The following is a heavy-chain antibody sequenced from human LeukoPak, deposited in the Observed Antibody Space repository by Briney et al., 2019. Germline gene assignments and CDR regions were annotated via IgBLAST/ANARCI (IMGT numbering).Heavy chain of an antibody. J-gene: IGHJ6*02. CDR3: ARGDYVSSGYSNPGYYGMDV. CDR2: IYYSGST. V-gene: IGHV4-31*03. D-gene: IGHD3-22*01. Sequence: PSETLSLTCTVSGGSISSGGYYWSWIRQHPGKGLEWIGYIYYSGSTYYNPSLKSRVTISVDTSKNQFSLKLSSVTAADTAVYYCARGDYVSSGYSNPGYYGMDVWGQGTTVTVSS. CDR1: GGSISSGGYY.